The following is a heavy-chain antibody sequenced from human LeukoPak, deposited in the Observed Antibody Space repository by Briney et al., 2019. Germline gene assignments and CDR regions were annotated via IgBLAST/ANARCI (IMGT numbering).Heavy chain of an antibody. V-gene: IGHV3-11*01. Sequence: PGGSLRLSCAASRFRIRQAPGKGLEWVSYITTGNTEYYADSVKGRFTISRDNAKNSVHLQMNSLRAEDTAVYYCVREPRVSEPEGTVWGKGTTVTVSP. J-gene: IGHJ6*04. CDR3: VREPRVSEPEGTV. CDR1: RF. D-gene: IGHD6-6*01. CDR2: ITTGNTE.